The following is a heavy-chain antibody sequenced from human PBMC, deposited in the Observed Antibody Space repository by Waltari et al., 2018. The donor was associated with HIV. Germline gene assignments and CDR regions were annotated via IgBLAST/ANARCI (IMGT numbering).Heavy chain of an antibody. CDR3: ARASPEGGYLDY. V-gene: IGHV3-33*01. D-gene: IGHD2-15*01. Sequence: QVQVVESGGGVVQPGTSLRLSCEASGFTFSDSGMPWVRQAPGKGLEWVAVIWFDGGKKVFSDSVKGRFTISRDNSKNTVELHMNSVTAEDTAVYYCARASPEGGYLDYWGQGTLVTVSS. CDR2: IWFDGGKK. J-gene: IGHJ4*02. CDR1: GFTFSDSG.